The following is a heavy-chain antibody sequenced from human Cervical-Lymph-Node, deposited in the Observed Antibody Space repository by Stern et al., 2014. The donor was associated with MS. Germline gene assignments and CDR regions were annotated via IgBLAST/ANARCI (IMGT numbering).Heavy chain of an antibody. J-gene: IGHJ4*02. V-gene: IGHV1-69*01. D-gene: IGHD1-14*01. CDR3: TREATAHSGTFDF. Sequence: QLVQSGAEMKKPGSSVKVSCKASGGSFSSYAVNWVRQAPGQGPEWMGGIIQMEGTANYAQKFQGRFTLIADESTSTAYMELISLTAEDTAVYYCTREATAHSGTFDFWGQGTLVTV. CDR1: GGSFSSYA. CDR2: IIQMEGTA.